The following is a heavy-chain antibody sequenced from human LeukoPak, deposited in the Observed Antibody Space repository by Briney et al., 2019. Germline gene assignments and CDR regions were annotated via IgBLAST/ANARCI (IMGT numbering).Heavy chain of an antibody. D-gene: IGHD6-19*01. CDR1: GYTFNSFG. CDR3: AREAVSFVAVAKDGYFDF. V-gene: IGHV1-18*01. Sequence: ASVKVSCKTSGYTFNSFGITWLRQAPGQGLEWLGWISAYKDFTSHAQEFQDRIIMTTDTSTTTAYMELTNLKSDDTAVYYCAREAVSFVAVAKDGYFDFWGQGTLVTVSS. J-gene: IGHJ4*02. CDR2: ISAYKDFT.